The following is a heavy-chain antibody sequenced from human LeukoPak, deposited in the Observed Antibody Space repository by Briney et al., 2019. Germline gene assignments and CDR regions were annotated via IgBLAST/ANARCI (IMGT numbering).Heavy chain of an antibody. V-gene: IGHV4-30-4*01. J-gene: IGHJ5*02. CDR2: IYYSGST. D-gene: IGHD2-15*01. CDR3: AREVVVAAGRWFDP. Sequence: PSETLSLTCTVSGGSISSGDYYWSWIRQPPGKGLEWIGYIYYSGSTYYNPSLKSRVTISVDTSKNQFSLQLSSVTAADTAVYYCAREVVVAAGRWFDPWGQGTLVTVSS. CDR1: GGSISSGDYY.